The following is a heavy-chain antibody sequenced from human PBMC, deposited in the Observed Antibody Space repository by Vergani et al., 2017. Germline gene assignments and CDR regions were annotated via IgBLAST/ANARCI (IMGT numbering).Heavy chain of an antibody. CDR1: GGSFSGYY. D-gene: IGHD6-6*01. CDR3: ARGLGRGGAARPLGY. J-gene: IGHJ4*02. V-gene: IGHV4-34*01. Sequence: QVQLQQWGAGLLKPSETLSLTCAVYGGSFSGYYWSWIRQPPGKGLEWIGEINHSGSTNYNPSLKSRVTISVDTSKNQFSLKLSSVTAADTAVYYCARGLGRGGAARPLGYWGQGILVTVSS. CDR2: INHSGST.